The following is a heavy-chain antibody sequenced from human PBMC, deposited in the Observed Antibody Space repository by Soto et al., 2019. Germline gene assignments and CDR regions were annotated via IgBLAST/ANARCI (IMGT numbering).Heavy chain of an antibody. CDR2: ISGTGYST. V-gene: IGHV3-23*01. J-gene: IGHJ3*01. CDR1: GFAFGTFS. Sequence: EVRLSESGGGLVQPGESLRLSCAASGFAFGTFSMSWVRQTPGKGLEWVAGISGTGYSTYHADSVEGRFTISRDNSKNTLYLQMHNLRVDDTAVYYCAKSWGDTWEQSAFNLCGQGTMVTVSS. CDR3: AKSWGDTWEQSAFNL. D-gene: IGHD3-16*01.